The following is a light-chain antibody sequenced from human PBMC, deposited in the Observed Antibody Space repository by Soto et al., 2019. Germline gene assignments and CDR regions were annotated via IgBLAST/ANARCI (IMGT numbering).Light chain of an antibody. V-gene: IGKV3D-15*01. CDR1: QSVSSN. Sequence: ESVLTQSPGTLSFSPWERATLSCRASQSVSSNLAWYQQKPGQAPRLLIYGASSRATGFPDRFSGSGSGTEFTLTISSLRSEDFAVYFCQQYYNWPRTFGQGTKVDIK. CDR2: GAS. CDR3: QQYYNWPRT. J-gene: IGKJ1*01.